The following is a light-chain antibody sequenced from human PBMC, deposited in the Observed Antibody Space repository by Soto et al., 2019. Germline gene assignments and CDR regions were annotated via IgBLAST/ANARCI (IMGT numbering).Light chain of an antibody. CDR1: QSISSSY. V-gene: IGKV3-15*01. Sequence: EIVLTQSPGTLSLSPWERATLSCRASQSISSSYLAWYQQKPGQAPRLLIYGASTRATGIPARFSGSGSGTEFTLTISSLQSEDFAVYYCQQYNNWPLTFGQGTRLEIK. J-gene: IGKJ5*01. CDR2: GAS. CDR3: QQYNNWPLT.